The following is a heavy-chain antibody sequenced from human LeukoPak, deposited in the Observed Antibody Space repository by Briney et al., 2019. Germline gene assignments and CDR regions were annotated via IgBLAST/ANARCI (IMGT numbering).Heavy chain of an antibody. Sequence: GESLKISCKGSGYAFTTYYIGWLRQMPGKGLEWMGIIYPGDSDTRYSPSLQGQVTISADKSISTAYLQWSSLKASDTAMYYCASTPRYSGSYGSAFDYWGQGTLVTVSS. V-gene: IGHV5-51*01. CDR3: ASTPRYSGSYGSAFDY. CDR1: GYAFTTYY. D-gene: IGHD1-26*01. J-gene: IGHJ4*02. CDR2: IYPGDSDT.